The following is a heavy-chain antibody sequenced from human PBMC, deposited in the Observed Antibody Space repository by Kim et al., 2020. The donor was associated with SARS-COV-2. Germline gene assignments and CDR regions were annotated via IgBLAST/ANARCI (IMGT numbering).Heavy chain of an antibody. CDR2: INTDETII. CDR3: ERDQTEPGTTTFDY. D-gene: IGHD1-7*01. J-gene: IGHJ4*02. V-gene: IGHV3-74*01. CDR1: GFTFSSYW. Sequence: GGSLRLSCAASGFTFSSYWMHWVRQAPGKGPVWVSRINTDETIIHYADSVKGRFTISRDNDKNNLYLQMNSLRAEDTAVYYCERDQTEPGTTTFDYWGQGSQVTVSS.